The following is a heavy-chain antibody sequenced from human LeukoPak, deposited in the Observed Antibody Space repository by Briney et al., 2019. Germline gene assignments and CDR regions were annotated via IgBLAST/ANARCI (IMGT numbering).Heavy chain of an antibody. Sequence: PSETLSLTXAVSGSSIYIDYYWAWIREPPGKGLEWIGSIHHSGTIYYNPSLKSRLTISVGTSENHFSLKLSSVTAADTALYYCARHSRVIVGAICAFDFWGQGTKVTVSS. CDR1: GSSIYIDYY. D-gene: IGHD1-26*01. CDR2: IHHSGTI. V-gene: IGHV4-38-2*01. CDR3: ARHSRVIVGAICAFDF. J-gene: IGHJ3*01.